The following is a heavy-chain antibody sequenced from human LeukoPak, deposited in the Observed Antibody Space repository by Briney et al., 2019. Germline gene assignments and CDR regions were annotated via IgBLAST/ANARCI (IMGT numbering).Heavy chain of an antibody. V-gene: IGHV2-70*11. Sequence: TLSLTCTVSGGSISSSSYYWGWIRQPPGKALEWLARIDWDDDKYYSTSLKTRLTISKDTSKNQVVLTMTNMDPVDTATYYCARTLLYSSGNYFDYWGQGTLVTVSS. J-gene: IGHJ4*02. CDR1: GGSISSSSYY. CDR3: ARTLLYSSGNYFDY. CDR2: IDWDDDK. D-gene: IGHD6-19*01.